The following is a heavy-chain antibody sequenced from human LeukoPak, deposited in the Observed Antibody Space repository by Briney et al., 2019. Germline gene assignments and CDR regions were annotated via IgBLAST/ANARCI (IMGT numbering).Heavy chain of an antibody. Sequence: GASVKVSCKASGFTFTVYYMHWVRQAPGQGLEWMGWINPNSGGTNYAQKFQGRVTMTRDTSISTAYMELSRLRSDDTAVYYCARVLVTTVTTYYYYYMDVWGKGTTVTVSS. CDR2: INPNSGGT. CDR3: ARVLVTTVTTYYYYYMDV. J-gene: IGHJ6*03. D-gene: IGHD4-17*01. V-gene: IGHV1-2*02. CDR1: GFTFTVYY.